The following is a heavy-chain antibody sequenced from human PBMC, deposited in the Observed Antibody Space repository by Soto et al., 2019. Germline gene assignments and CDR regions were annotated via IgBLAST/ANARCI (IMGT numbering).Heavy chain of an antibody. CDR3: ARPRTTATTKGYDD. CDR2: IIPIFGIV. J-gene: IGHJ4*02. Sequence: QVQLVQSGAEVKKPGSSVKVSCKASGGPFSSYPLTWVRQAPGQGLEWMGGIIPIFGIVNSAQKFQGRVSMTADESTSTAYMELSSLTSEDTAVYYCARPRTTATTKGYDDWGQGTLVTVSS. D-gene: IGHD1-1*01. CDR1: GGPFSSYP. V-gene: IGHV1-69*01.